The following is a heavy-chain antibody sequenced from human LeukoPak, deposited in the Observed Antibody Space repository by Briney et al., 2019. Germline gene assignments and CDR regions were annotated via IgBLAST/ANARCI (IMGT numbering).Heavy chain of an antibody. CDR3: ARPRDNRYFDWLSFDY. V-gene: IGHV5-51*01. CDR2: IYPGDSDT. D-gene: IGHD3-9*01. J-gene: IGHJ4*02. CDR1: GXTFTSSW. Sequence: GESLKISCKGSGXTFTSSWIGWVRQMPGKGLEWLGIIYPGDSDTRYSPSFQGQVTISADKSISTAYLQWSSLKASDTAIYYCARPRDNRYFDWLSFDYWGQGTLVTVSS.